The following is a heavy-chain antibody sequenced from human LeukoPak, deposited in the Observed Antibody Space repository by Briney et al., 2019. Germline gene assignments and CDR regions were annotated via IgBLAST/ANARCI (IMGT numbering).Heavy chain of an antibody. D-gene: IGHD2-8*01. CDR1: GFTIHSYS. CDR2: IEQDGGEI. CDR3: AKEGRPNGY. Sequence: PGGSLRLSCVASGFTIHSYSMRWVRQAPGKGLEWVAHIEQDGGEICYADSVKGRFTISRDNSKNTLYLQMNSLRAEDTAVYYCAKEGRPNGYWGLGNLVTVSS. V-gene: IGHV3-7*01. J-gene: IGHJ4*02.